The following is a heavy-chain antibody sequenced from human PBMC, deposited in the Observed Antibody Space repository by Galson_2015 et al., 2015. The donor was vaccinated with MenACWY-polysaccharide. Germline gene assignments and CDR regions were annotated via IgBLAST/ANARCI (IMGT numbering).Heavy chain of an antibody. CDR3: GRDGSYDLDF. D-gene: IGHD3-3*01. CDR2: ITSDGTT. CDR1: GFIFSSDW. V-gene: IGHV3-74*03. Sequence: SLRLSCAASGFIFSSDWMHWVRQDPGKGLVWVSRITSDGTTAYADAVRGRFTITRENAKKTLYQQMNSMIAEETAVYYCGRDGSYDLDFWGQGVTVTVSS. J-gene: IGHJ6*02.